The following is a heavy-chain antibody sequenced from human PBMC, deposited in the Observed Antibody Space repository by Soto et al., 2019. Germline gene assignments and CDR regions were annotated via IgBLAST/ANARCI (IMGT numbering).Heavy chain of an antibody. Sequence: GGSLRLSCAASGFTFRSHSMNWFRQAPGKGLEWVSYISSNSSTIYYKDSVKGRFTISRDNSKNTLYLQMNSLRAEDTAAYYCAKENGYSSSWFEFDYWGQGTLVTVSS. CDR1: GFTFRSHS. CDR2: ISSNSSTI. V-gene: IGHV3-48*01. CDR3: AKENGYSSSWFEFDY. J-gene: IGHJ4*02. D-gene: IGHD6-13*01.